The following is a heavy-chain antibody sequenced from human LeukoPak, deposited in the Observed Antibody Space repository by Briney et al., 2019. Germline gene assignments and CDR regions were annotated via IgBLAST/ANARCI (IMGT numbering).Heavy chain of an antibody. D-gene: IGHD3-10*01. V-gene: IGHV3-30-3*01. CDR1: GFTFSSYA. CDR2: ISYDGSNK. J-gene: IGHJ4*02. Sequence: WGSLRLSCAASGFTFSSYALHWVRQAPGKGLEWVAVISYDGSNKYFADSVKGRFTISRDNSKNTLYLQMNSLRAEDTAIYYCAREREVRLRRIFDYWGQGTLVTVSS. CDR3: AREREVRLRRIFDY.